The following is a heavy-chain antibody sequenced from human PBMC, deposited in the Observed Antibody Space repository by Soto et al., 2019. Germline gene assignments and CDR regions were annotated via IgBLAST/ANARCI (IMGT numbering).Heavy chain of an antibody. CDR2: IYHSGNP. CDR3: ARETYGDYVGYFDP. CDR1: GDSIRSSNW. Sequence: SQTLSLTCAVSGDSIRSSNWWTWVHQPPGKGLEWIGEIYHSGNPYYNPSLKSRVIISVDRSKNQFSLKVRSVTAADTAVYYCARETYGDYVGYFDPWGQGIQVTVSS. J-gene: IGHJ5*02. D-gene: IGHD4-17*01. V-gene: IGHV4-4*02.